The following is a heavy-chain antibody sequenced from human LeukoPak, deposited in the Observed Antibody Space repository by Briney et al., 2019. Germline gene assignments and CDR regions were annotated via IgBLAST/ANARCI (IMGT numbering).Heavy chain of an antibody. CDR2: ISSSSSYI. CDR1: GFTFSSYS. D-gene: IGHD3-10*01. V-gene: IGHV3-21*01. CDR3: AKDQQAAITMVRGAIDY. J-gene: IGHJ4*02. Sequence: PGGSLRLSCAASGFTFSSYSMNWVRQAPGKGLEWVSSISSSSSYIYYADSVKGRFTISRDNAKNSLYLQMNSLRAEDTAVYYCAKDQQAAITMVRGAIDYWGQGTLVTVSS.